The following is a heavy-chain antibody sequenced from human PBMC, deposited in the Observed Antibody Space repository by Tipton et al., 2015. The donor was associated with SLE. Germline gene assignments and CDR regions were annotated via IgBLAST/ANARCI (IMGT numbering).Heavy chain of an antibody. CDR3: ARVGLIAAAKTFDI. CDR2: IYYSGST. Sequence: TLSLTCTVSGGSISSGGYYWSWIRQHPGKGLEWIGDIYYSGSTNYNPPLKSRLTIPGDTSKNQFSLHLTSVTAADTAAYYCARVGLIAAAKTFDIWGQGTMVTVSS. D-gene: IGHD6-25*01. CDR1: GGSISSGGYY. V-gene: IGHV4-31*03. J-gene: IGHJ3*02.